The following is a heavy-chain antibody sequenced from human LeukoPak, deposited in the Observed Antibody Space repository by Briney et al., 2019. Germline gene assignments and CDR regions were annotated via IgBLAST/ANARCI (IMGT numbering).Heavy chain of an antibody. D-gene: IGHD1-26*01. CDR3: ARRSGEGYFDY. Sequence: GESLRLSCAASGFTFSNYAMSWVRQAPGKGLEWVSSIDASGGATYYADSVKGRFTISRDNSKNTFYLQMNSLRAEDTAVYYCARRSGEGYFDYWGRGTLVTVSS. CDR2: IDASGGAT. CDR1: GFTFSNYA. V-gene: IGHV3-23*01. J-gene: IGHJ4*02.